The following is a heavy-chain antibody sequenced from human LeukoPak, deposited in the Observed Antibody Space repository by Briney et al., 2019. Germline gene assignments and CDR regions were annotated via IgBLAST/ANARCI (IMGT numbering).Heavy chain of an antibody. CDR3: ARDVLVGSGSYSSNYYYGMDV. Sequence: LPGGSLRLSCAASGFTFSSYGMHWVRQAPGKGLEWVAVIWYDGSNKYYADSVKGRFTISRDNSKNTLYLQMNSLRAEDTAVYYCARDVLVGSGSYSSNYYYGMDVWGQGTTVTVSS. CDR1: GFTFSSYG. V-gene: IGHV3-33*08. J-gene: IGHJ6*02. D-gene: IGHD3-10*01. CDR2: IWYDGSNK.